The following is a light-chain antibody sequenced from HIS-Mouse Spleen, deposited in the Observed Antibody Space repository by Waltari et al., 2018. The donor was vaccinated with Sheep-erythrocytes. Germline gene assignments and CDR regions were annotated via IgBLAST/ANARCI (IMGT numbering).Light chain of an antibody. J-gene: IGLJ3*02. CDR3: CSYAGSSTPWV. CDR2: EGS. CDR1: SSDVGSYNL. Sequence: QSALTQPASVSGSPGQSITISCTGTSSDVGSYNLVSWYQQHPGKAPKLMIYEGSKRPSGVSNRLSGSKYGNTASLKISGLQAEDEADYYCCSYAGSSTPWVFGGGTKLTVL. V-gene: IGLV2-23*01.